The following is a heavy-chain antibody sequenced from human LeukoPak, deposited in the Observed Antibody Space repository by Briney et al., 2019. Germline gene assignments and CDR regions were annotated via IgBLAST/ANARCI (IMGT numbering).Heavy chain of an antibody. CDR1: GGSISSYY. Sequence: SETLSLTCTVSGGSISSYYWSWIRQPPGKGLEWIGYIYTSGSTNYNPSLKSRVTISVGTSKNQFSLKLSSVTAADTAVYYCATNARTDGVFHIWGQGTMVTVSS. D-gene: IGHD2-8*02. V-gene: IGHV4-4*09. J-gene: IGHJ3*02. CDR2: IYTSGST. CDR3: ATNARTDGVFHI.